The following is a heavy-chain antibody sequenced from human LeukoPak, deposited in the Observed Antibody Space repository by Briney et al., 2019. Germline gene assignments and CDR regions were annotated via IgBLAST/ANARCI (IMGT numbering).Heavy chain of an antibody. CDR2: ISAGGGST. D-gene: IGHD6-25*01. CDR1: GFTFSSYA. J-gene: IGHJ4*02. CDR3: AKQMSGYTGYYFDY. V-gene: IGHV3-23*01. Sequence: GGSLRLSCAASGFTFSSYAMSWVRQPPGKGLEWVSAISAGGGSTYYADSVKGRFTISRDNSENTLYLQMNSLRAEDTAVYYCAKQMSGYTGYYFDYWGQGTQVTVSS.